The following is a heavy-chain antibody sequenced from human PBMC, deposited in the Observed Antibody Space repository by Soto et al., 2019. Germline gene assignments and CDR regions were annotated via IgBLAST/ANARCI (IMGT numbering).Heavy chain of an antibody. CDR1: GDSVSSNTAA. CDR3: AREGINNYNEYYFDS. Sequence: TLSLTCAISGDSVSSNTAAWNWIRSSPSRGLEWLGRTYYRSNWRHDYAVSVKSRITVNPDTSKTSLYLQMNSLRAEDTAVYYCAREGINNYNEYYFDSWGQGTVVTVSS. J-gene: IGHJ4*02. CDR2: TYYRSNWRH. D-gene: IGHD4-4*01. V-gene: IGHV6-1*01.